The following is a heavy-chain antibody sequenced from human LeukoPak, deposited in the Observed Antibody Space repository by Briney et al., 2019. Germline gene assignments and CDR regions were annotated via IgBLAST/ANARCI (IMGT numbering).Heavy chain of an antibody. CDR3: ARDRKGALNYGMDV. Sequence: GGSLRLSCAASGFTFSSYAMHWVRQAPGKGLEWVAVIPYDGSNKYYADSVKGRFTISRDNSKNTLYLQMNSLRAEDTAVYYCARDRKGALNYGMDVWGQGTTVTVSS. J-gene: IGHJ6*02. V-gene: IGHV3-30*04. CDR1: GFTFSSYA. CDR2: IPYDGSNK.